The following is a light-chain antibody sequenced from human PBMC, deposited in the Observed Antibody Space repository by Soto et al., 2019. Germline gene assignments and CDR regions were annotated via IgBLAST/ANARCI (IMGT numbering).Light chain of an antibody. J-gene: IGLJ2*01. CDR1: SSDIGDYNY. V-gene: IGLV2-8*01. CDR2: EVS. Sequence: QSALTQPPSASGSPGQSVTVSCTGTSSDIGDYNYVSWYQQHPGKAPKLMIYEVSKRPSGVPDRFSGSKSGNTASLTVSGLQADDEADYYCSLYVGNNNLVFGGGTKLTGL. CDR3: SLYVGNNNLV.